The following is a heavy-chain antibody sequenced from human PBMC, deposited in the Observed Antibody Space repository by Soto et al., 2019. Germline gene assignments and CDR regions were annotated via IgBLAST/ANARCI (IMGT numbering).Heavy chain of an antibody. Sequence: PSETLSLTCTVSGGSTSSGGFYWSWIRQHPGKGLEWIGYIYYSGISYYNPSLKSRVSISLDTSRNQFSMTLNSVTAADTAVYYGARNGYTYGMDVWGQGATVTVSS. V-gene: IGHV4-31*03. CDR1: GGSTSSGGFY. CDR3: ARNGYTYGMDV. J-gene: IGHJ6*02. CDR2: IYYSGIS. D-gene: IGHD5-18*01.